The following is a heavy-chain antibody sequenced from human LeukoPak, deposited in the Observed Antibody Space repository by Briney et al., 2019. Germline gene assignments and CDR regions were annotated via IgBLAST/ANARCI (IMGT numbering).Heavy chain of an antibody. J-gene: IGHJ4*02. D-gene: IGHD6-19*01. CDR1: GFTFSSYS. CDR3: ARPYSSGWYSSDY. V-gene: IGHV3-21*01. CDR2: ISSSSSYI. Sequence: TGGSLRLSCAASGFTFSSYSMNWVRQAPGKGLEWVSSISSSSSYIYYADSVRGRFTISRDNAKNSLYLQMNSLRAEDTAVYYCARPYSSGWYSSDYWGQGTLVTVSS.